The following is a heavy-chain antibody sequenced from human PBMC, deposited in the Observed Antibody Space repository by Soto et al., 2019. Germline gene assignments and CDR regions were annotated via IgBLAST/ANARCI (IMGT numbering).Heavy chain of an antibody. D-gene: IGHD1-26*01. V-gene: IGHV4-4*07. CDR2: VYTSGST. CDR3: ARTVGAAYYFDF. Sequence: QVQLQESGPGLVKPAETLSLTCTVSGDSMTKYYWSWIRQPAGKGLEWMGRVYTSGSTNYNPSPKSRVTMSIDTSNKHFSLTLKSVTAADTAVYYCARTVGAAYYFDFWGQGALVTVS. J-gene: IGHJ4*02. CDR1: GDSMTKYY.